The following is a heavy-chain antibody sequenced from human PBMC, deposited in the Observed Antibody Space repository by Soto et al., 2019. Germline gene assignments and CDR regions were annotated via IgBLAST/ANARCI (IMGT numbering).Heavy chain of an antibody. V-gene: IGHV3-74*01. Sequence: GGSLRLSCAASGFTFSSYAMSWVRQAPGKGLVWVSGISSDGSTANYAESVRGRFTISRDNAKNTLYLQMNSLRAEDTAVYYRASFYCTNGVCYDYWGQGTLVTVSS. D-gene: IGHD2-8*01. CDR3: ASFYCTNGVCYDY. J-gene: IGHJ4*02. CDR1: GFTFSSYA. CDR2: ISSDGSTA.